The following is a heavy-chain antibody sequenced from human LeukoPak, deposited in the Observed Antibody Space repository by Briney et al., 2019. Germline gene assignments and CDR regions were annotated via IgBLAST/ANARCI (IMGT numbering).Heavy chain of an antibody. CDR1: GCTFTCYF. V-gene: IGHV1-2*02. CDR2: INPNTGGT. J-gene: IGHJ4*02. CDR3: ARGVTIRNDY. Sequence: GASVKVSYKASGCTFTCYFIHWARQAPGQGLEWMGWINPNTGGTKYEQKFQGRVTMTKDTSITTAYMELSRLRSDDTAVYYCARGVTIRNDYWGQGTLVTVSS. D-gene: IGHD3-3*01.